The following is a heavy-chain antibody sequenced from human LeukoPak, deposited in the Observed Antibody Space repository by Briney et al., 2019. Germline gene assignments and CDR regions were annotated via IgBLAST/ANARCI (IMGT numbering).Heavy chain of an antibody. V-gene: IGHV4-61*01. CDR1: GGSVSSGSYY. D-gene: IGHD3-10*01. CDR2: IYYSGST. CDR3: SRAVPLRGVFDP. Sequence: SETLSLTCTVSGGSVSSGSYYWSWIRQPPGKGLVWIGYIYYSGSTNYNPSLKSRVTISVDTSKNQFSLKVSSVTAADTAVYYCSRAVPLRGVFDPWGQGTLVTVSS. J-gene: IGHJ5*02.